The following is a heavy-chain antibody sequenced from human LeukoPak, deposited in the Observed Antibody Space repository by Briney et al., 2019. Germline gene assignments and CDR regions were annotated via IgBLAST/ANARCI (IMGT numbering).Heavy chain of an antibody. Sequence: GGSLRLSCAASGFTFSNYAMNWVRQAPGKGLEWVSSISSSTTYIYYADSLKGRFTISRDNAKNSLYLQMNSLRAEDTAVYYCVRSRGYGDYYYYMDVWGKGTTVTVSS. CDR1: GFTFSNYA. V-gene: IGHV3-21*01. J-gene: IGHJ6*03. D-gene: IGHD3-22*01. CDR2: ISSSTTYI. CDR3: VRSRGYGDYYYYMDV.